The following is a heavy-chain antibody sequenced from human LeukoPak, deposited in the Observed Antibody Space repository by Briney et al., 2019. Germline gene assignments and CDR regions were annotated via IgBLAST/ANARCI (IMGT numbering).Heavy chain of an antibody. CDR3: ARHLDGGNSVGVYYYYGMDV. Sequence: WIRQPPGKGLEWMGIIYPGDSDTRYSPSFQGQVTISADKSISTACLQWSSLKASDTAMYYCARHLDGGNSVGVYYYYGMDVWGQGTTVTVSS. D-gene: IGHD4-23*01. V-gene: IGHV5-51*01. CDR2: IYPGDSDT. J-gene: IGHJ6*02.